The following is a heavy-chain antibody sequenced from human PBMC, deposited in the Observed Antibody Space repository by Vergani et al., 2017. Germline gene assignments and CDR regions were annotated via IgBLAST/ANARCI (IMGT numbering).Heavy chain of an antibody. V-gene: IGHV3-21*01. Sequence: VQLVESGGGLVKPGGSLRLSCAASGFTFSSYSMNWVRQAPGKGLEWVSSISSSSSYIYYADSVKGRFTISRDNAKNSLYLQMNSLRAEDTAVYYCARDLYCSSTSCYNFDYWGQGTLVTVSS. CDR1: GFTFSSYS. CDR3: ARDLYCSSTSCYNFDY. D-gene: IGHD2-2*02. CDR2: ISSSSSYI. J-gene: IGHJ4*02.